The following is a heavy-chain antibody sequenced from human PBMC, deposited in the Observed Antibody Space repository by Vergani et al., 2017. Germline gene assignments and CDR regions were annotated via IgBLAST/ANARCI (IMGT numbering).Heavy chain of an antibody. V-gene: IGHV3-30-3*01. D-gene: IGHD2-2*02. CDR2: ISYDGSNK. CDR3: AKVRVPAAIRGFFDY. CDR1: GCTFSSYA. J-gene: IGHJ4*02. Sequence: QVQLVESGGGVVQPGRSLRLSCAASGCTFSSYAMHWVRQAPGKGLEWVAVISYDGSNKYYAESVKGRFTISRDNSKNTLYLQMNSLRAEDTAVYYCAKVRVPAAIRGFFDYWGQGTLVTVSS.